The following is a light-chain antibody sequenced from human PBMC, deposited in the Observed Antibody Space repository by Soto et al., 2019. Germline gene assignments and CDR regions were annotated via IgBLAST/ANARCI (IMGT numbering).Light chain of an antibody. V-gene: IGKV3-15*01. Sequence: EIVVTQSPALVSVSPGEIVTLSCSASQSVISSLAWYQQKLGQAPRLLIYGASTRATGIPARFSGSGSGTEFFLNISSLQSEDSAIYYCQHYNNWLGTFGGGTKVDIK. CDR3: QHYNNWLGT. J-gene: IGKJ4*01. CDR2: GAS. CDR1: QSVISS.